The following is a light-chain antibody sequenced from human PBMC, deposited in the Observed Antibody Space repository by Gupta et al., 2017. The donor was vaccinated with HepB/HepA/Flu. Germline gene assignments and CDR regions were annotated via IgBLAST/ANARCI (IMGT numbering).Light chain of an antibody. Sequence: QSALTQPPSVSGSPGQSVTISCTGSDVGSYNRVSWYQQPPGTAPKLMIYEVTHRPAGVPDRFSGSKAGNTASLTISGLQREDEADYFCTADTSTNTWVFGGGTKLTVL. CDR3: TADTSTNTWV. CDR1: DVGSYNR. J-gene: IGLJ3*02. CDR2: EVT. V-gene: IGLV2-18*02.